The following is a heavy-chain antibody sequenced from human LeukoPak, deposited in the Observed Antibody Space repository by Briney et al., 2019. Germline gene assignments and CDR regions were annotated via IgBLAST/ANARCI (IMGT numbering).Heavy chain of an antibody. V-gene: IGHV3-74*01. Sequence: WGSLRLSCVASGFTFSVYWMHWVRQAQGKGLVWVSRINSDGTSTNYADSVKGRFTISRDNAKNPLYLQMNSLRAEGTAVYYCTSRGGLGYWGQGTLVSVSS. CDR3: TSRGGLGY. CDR1: GFTFSVYW. CDR2: INSDGTST. J-gene: IGHJ4*02. D-gene: IGHD3-16*01.